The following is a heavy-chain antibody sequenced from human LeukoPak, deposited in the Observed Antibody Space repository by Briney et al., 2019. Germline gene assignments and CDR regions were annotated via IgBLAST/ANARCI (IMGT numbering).Heavy chain of an antibody. Sequence: PGGSLRLSCAASGFTFSSYEMNWVRQAPGKGLEWVSYISSSGSTIYYADSVKGRFTISRDNAKNSLYLQMNSLRAEDTAVYYCARDQGYYDSSGYSSGIDYWGQGTLVTVSS. D-gene: IGHD3-22*01. CDR3: ARDQGYYDSSGYSSGIDY. CDR2: ISSSGSTI. V-gene: IGHV3-48*03. CDR1: GFTFSSYE. J-gene: IGHJ4*02.